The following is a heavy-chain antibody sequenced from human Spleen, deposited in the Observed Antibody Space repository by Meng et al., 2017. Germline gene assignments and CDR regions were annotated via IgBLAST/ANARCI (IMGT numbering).Heavy chain of an antibody. J-gene: IGHJ4*02. Sequence: QVQLVQSGAEVEKPGASVKVSCKASGYTFTDYYIHWVRQAPGQGLEWMGRINPNSGGTNYAQNFQGRATMTRDTSISTAYMELSRLRSDDTAVYYCARGTPGRSYCDYWGQGTLVTVSS. V-gene: IGHV1-2*06. CDR1: GYTFTDYY. D-gene: IGHD2-15*01. CDR3: ARGTPGRSYCDY. CDR2: INPNSGGT.